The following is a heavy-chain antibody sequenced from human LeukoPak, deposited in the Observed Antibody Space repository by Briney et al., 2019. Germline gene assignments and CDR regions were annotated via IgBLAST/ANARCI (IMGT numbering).Heavy chain of an antibody. CDR2: IYYSGST. D-gene: IGHD2-2*01. J-gene: IGHJ4*02. CDR3: ARHPVRTRTYCSSNSCYYDY. V-gene: IGHV4-39*01. Sequence: SETLSLTCTVSGGSISSSSYYWGWIRQPPGKGLEWIGSIYYSGSTYYNPSLKSRVTISVDTSKNQFSLKLSSVTAADTAVYYCARHPVRTRTYCSSNSCYYDYWGQGTPVTVSS. CDR1: GGSISSSSYY.